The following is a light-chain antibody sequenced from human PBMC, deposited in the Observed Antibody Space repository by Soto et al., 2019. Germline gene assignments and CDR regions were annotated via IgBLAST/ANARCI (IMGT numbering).Light chain of an antibody. CDR1: RSDVGSYNF. J-gene: IGLJ2*01. CDR2: EAD. Sequence: QSALTQPASVSGSPGQSISISCTGSRSDVGSYNFVSWYQLFPGKAPKLIIYEADKRPSGVSSRFSGSKSGFTASLTISGLQAEDAADYFCSSYAGDSALIFGGGTKLTVL. CDR3: SSYAGDSALI. V-gene: IGLV2-23*01.